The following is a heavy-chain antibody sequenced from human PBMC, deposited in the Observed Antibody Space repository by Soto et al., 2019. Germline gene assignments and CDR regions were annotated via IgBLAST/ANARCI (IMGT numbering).Heavy chain of an antibody. CDR1: GYSFTSYW. CDR2: IHPGDSDT. V-gene: IGHV5-51*01. J-gene: IGHJ6*02. Sequence: PGESLKISCKGSGYSFTSYWIGWVRQMPGKGLEWMGIIHPGDSDTRYSPAFQGQVTISADKSISTAYLQWSSLNASDTAMYYCARLDYDFWSGYLGPYYYYYGMDVWGQGTTVTVSS. D-gene: IGHD3-3*01. CDR3: ARLDYDFWSGYLGPYYYYYGMDV.